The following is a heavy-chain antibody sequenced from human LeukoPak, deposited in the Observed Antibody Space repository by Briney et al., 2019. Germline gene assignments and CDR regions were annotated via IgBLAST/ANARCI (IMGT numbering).Heavy chain of an antibody. J-gene: IGHJ6*03. D-gene: IGHD2-8*01. CDR2: IKQDGSEK. CDR1: GFTFSSYW. Sequence: GGSLRLSCAASGFTFSSYWMSWVRQAPGKGLEWVANIKQDGSEKYYVDSVKGRFTISRDNAKNSLYLQMNSLRAEDTAVYYCAREGCTNGVCYSSYYYYTDVWGKGTTVTVSS. V-gene: IGHV3-7*01. CDR3: AREGCTNGVCYSSYYYYTDV.